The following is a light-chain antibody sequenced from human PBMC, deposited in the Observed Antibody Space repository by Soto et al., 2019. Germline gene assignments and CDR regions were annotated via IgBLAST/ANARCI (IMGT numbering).Light chain of an antibody. CDR1: SSNIGAGYD. CDR2: GNS. Sequence: QSALRHAPSVSGAPGQRVTISCTVSSSNIGAGYDVHWYQQLPGTAPKLLIYGNSNRPSGVPDRFSGSKSGTSASLAITGLQAEDEADYYCQSYDSSLSGVFGGGTKVTVL. V-gene: IGLV1-40*01. CDR3: QSYDSSLSGV. J-gene: IGLJ2*01.